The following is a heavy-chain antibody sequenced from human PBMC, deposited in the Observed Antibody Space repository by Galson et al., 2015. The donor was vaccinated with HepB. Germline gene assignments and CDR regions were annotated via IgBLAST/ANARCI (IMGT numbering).Heavy chain of an antibody. CDR1: GFPFTDYW. Sequence: SLRLSCAASGFPFTDYWMSWVRQAPGKGLEWVANIKPDGSEKYYVDSVKGRFTISRDNAKNSIYLQMNSLRSDDTAVYYCASAFLGGQGTLVTVSS. CDR3: ASAFL. CDR2: IKPDGSEK. J-gene: IGHJ4*02. D-gene: IGHD3-3*02. V-gene: IGHV3-7*03.